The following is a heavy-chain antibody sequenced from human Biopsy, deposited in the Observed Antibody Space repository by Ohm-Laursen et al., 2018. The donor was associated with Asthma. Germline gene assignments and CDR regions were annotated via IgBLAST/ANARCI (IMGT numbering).Heavy chain of an antibody. CDR3: AREGGDYLSGYYYYYGMDV. D-gene: IGHD4-17*01. J-gene: IGHJ6*02. CDR1: GFTFSSYG. V-gene: IGHV3-30*03. CDR2: ISYDGSNK. Sequence: SLRLSCTASGFTFSSYGMHWVRQAPGKGLEWVAVISYDGSNKYYADSVKGRFTISRDNSKNTLYLQMTSLRAEDTAVYYCAREGGDYLSGYYYYYGMDVWGQGTTVIVSS.